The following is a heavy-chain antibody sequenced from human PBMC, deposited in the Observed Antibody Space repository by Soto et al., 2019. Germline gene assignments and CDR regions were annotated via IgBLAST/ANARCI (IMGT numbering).Heavy chain of an antibody. J-gene: IGHJ3*02. CDR2: ISAYNGNT. D-gene: IGHD3-22*01. V-gene: IGHV1-18*04. CDR3: ARERVYYYDSSGLDAFDI. Sequence: SVKVSCKASGYTFTSYGISWVRQAPGQGLEWMGWISAYNGNTNYAQKLQGRVTMTTDTSTSTAYMELRSLRSDDTAVYYCARERVYYYDSSGLDAFDIWGQGTMVTVSS. CDR1: GYTFTSYG.